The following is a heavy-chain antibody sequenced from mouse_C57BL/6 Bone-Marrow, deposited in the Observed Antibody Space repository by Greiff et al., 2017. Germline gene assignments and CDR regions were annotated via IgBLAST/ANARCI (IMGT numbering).Heavy chain of an antibody. CDR1: GYTFTSYW. CDR2: IHPNSGST. V-gene: IGHV1-64*01. D-gene: IGHD2-4*01. CDR3: ARPHYDYDGYFDY. J-gene: IGHJ2*01. Sequence: QVQLQQPGAELVKPGASVKLSCKASGYTFTSYWMHWVKQRPGQGLEWIGMIHPNSGSTNYNEKFKSKATLTVDKSSSTAYMQLSSLTSEDSAVYYCARPHYDYDGYFDYWGQGTTLTVSS.